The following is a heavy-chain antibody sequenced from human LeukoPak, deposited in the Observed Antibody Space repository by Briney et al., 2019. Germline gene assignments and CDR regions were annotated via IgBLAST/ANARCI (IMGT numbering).Heavy chain of an antibody. V-gene: IGHV1-46*01. J-gene: IGHJ4*02. CDR3: ARVPYCFNGICYTHYYFDY. D-gene: IGHD2-8*01. CDR1: GYTFTNYY. CDR2: INPSGGGT. Sequence: ASVKVSCKASGYTFTNYYIHWVRQAPGQGLESVGRINPSGGGTTYPQKFQGRVTMTRDTSTSTVYMELSSLRSEDTAVYYCARVPYCFNGICYTHYYFDYWGQGTLVTVSS.